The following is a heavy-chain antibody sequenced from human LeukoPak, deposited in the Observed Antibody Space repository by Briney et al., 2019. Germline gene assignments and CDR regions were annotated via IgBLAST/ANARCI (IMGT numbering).Heavy chain of an antibody. CDR3: AKERLRYFDWLLWGGAFDI. J-gene: IGHJ3*02. CDR1: GFTVSSDY. V-gene: IGHV3-23*01. CDR2: ISGSGGST. D-gene: IGHD3-9*01. Sequence: PGGSLRLSCAASGFTVSSDYMSWVRQAPGKGLEWVSAISGSGGSTYYADSVKGRFTISRDNSKNTLYLQMNSLRAEDTAVYYCAKERLRYFDWLLWGGAFDIWGQGTMVTVSS.